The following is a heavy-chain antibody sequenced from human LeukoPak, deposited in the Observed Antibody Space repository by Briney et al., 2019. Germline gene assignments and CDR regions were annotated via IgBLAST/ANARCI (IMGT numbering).Heavy chain of an antibody. CDR1: GFTVSSNY. D-gene: IGHD1-26*01. Sequence: GESLRLSCAASGFTVSSNYMSWVRQAPGKGLEWVSVIYSGGSTYYADSVKGRFTISRHNSKNTLYLQMNSLRAEDTAVYYCAREHRGDYYGMDVWGQGTTVTVSS. CDR3: AREHRGDYYGMDV. V-gene: IGHV3-53*04. CDR2: IYSGGST. J-gene: IGHJ6*02.